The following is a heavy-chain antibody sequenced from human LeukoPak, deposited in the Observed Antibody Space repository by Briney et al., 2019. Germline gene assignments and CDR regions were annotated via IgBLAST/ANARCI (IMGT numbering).Heavy chain of an antibody. CDR1: GFTFDDYA. CDR3: LAGYYYYMDV. D-gene: IGHD6-13*01. CDR2: TNTHGTSA. Sequence: GGSLRLSCAASGFTFDDYAMHWVRQAPGKGLVWVARTNTHGTSANYADSVKGRFIISRDNANNTLYLQMNGLRDEDTGVYYALAGYYYYMDVWGKGTTVTVSS. J-gene: IGHJ6*03. V-gene: IGHV3-74*01.